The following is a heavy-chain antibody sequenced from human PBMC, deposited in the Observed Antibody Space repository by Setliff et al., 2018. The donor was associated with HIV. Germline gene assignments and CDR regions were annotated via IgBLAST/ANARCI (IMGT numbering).Heavy chain of an antibody. J-gene: IGHJ5*02. V-gene: IGHV4-34*01. CDR1: NASLSDYH. CDR3: ARDLATGVVAANNNWFDP. D-gene: IGHD2-15*01. Sequence: SETLSLTCAVYNASLSDYHWNWIRQVPEKGLEWIGEVNHSGDANYNPSLESRVTIWVDTSKNQISLKLNFVTAADTAVYYCARDLATGVVAANNNWFDPWGQGTRVTVSS. CDR2: VNHSGDA.